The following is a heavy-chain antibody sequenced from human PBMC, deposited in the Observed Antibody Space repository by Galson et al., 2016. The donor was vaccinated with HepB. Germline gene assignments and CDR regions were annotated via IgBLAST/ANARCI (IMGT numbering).Heavy chain of an antibody. V-gene: IGHV3-9*01. D-gene: IGHD3-22*01. Sequence: SLRLSCAASGFSFDDFAMHWVRQAPGKGLEWVAGITSTSSNIVYADSVRGRFTLSRDNAKDSLYLQMNTLRPEDTALYYCVKVLDSSGYYYSRKNCFDLWGQGTLVTVSS. J-gene: IGHJ1*01. CDR1: GFSFDDFA. CDR2: ITSTSSNI. CDR3: VKVLDSSGYYYSRKNCFDL.